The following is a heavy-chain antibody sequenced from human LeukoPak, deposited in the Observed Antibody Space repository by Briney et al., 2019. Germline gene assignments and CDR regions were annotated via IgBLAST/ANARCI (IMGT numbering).Heavy chain of an antibody. CDR1: GFTFSSYG. CDR3: ARAIEAADSY. V-gene: IGHV3-23*01. D-gene: IGHD6-13*01. Sequence: GGSLRLSCTASGFTFSSYGMTWVRQAPGKGLEWVSAIGGGGDYTYYADSVKGRLTISRDNSKNTLYLQMSSLRADDTAVYYCARAIEAADSYWGQGTLVTVSS. CDR2: IGGGGDYT. J-gene: IGHJ4*02.